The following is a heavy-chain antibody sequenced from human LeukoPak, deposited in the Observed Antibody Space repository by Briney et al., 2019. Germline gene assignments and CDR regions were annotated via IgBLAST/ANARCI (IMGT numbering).Heavy chain of an antibody. CDR2: ISSSSSYI. CDR1: GFTLSNYE. Sequence: PGGSLRLSCAASGFTLSNYEMNWVRQAPGKGLEWVSSISSSSSYIYYADSVKGRFTISRDNAKNSLYLQMNSLRAEDTAVYYCARGGYSYGLDPWGQGTLVTVSS. J-gene: IGHJ5*02. D-gene: IGHD5-18*01. V-gene: IGHV3-21*01. CDR3: ARGGYSYGLDP.